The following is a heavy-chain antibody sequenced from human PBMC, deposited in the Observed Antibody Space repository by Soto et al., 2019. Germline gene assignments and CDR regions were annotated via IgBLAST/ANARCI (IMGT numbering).Heavy chain of an antibody. Sequence: ASVKVSCKASGGTFSSYAISWVRQAPGQGLEWMGGIIPIFGTANYAQKFQGRVTITADKSTSTAYMELSSLRSEDTAVYYCARNPGSYYFDYWGQGTLVTVSS. CDR3: ARNPGSYYFDY. V-gene: IGHV1-69*06. CDR1: GGTFSSYA. D-gene: IGHD1-26*01. J-gene: IGHJ4*02. CDR2: IIPIFGTA.